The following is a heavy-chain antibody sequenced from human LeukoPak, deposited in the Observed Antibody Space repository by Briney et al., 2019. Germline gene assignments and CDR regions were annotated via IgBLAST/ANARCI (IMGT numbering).Heavy chain of an antibody. CDR2: MSSSTNTI. D-gene: IGHD3-3*01. CDR3: ARVVTIFGVENYYYYMDV. Sequence: GGSLRLSCAASGFSFTSYNMNWVRQAPGKGLEWISYMSSSTNTIDYADSVEGRFTISRDNADHSLYLRMNSLRAEDTAVYYCARVVTIFGVENYYYYMDVWGKGTTVTVSS. V-gene: IGHV3-48*01. CDR1: GFSFTSYN. J-gene: IGHJ6*03.